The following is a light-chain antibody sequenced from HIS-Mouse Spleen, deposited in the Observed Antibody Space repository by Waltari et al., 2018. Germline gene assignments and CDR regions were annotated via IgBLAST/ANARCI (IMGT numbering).Light chain of an antibody. CDR2: WAS. V-gene: IGKV4-1*01. J-gene: IGKJ2*01. CDR1: QSVLYSSNNKNY. CDR3: QQYYSTPYT. Sequence: DIVMTQSPDSLAVSLGERATINCKSSQSVLYSSNNKNYLAWYQQKPGQPPKLLIYWASPRGSGVPDRFSGSGSGTDFTLTISSLQAEDVAVYYCQQYYSTPYTFGQGTKLEIK.